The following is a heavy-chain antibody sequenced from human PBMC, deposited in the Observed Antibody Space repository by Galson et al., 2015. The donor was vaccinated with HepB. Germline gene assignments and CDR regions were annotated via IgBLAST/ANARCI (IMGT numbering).Heavy chain of an antibody. CDR1: GYSFTNYW. J-gene: IGHJ4*02. CDR3: MWRGLSGSDYVDY. Sequence: QSGAEVKKPGESLKISCKGSGYSFTNYWIAWVRQMPGKGLEWVGRINPSDSYINYSPSFQGHVSVSADNSISTAYLQWNSLKASDTAIYYCMWRGLSGSDYVDYWGQGTLVTVSS. CDR2: INPSDSYI. D-gene: IGHD1-26*01. V-gene: IGHV5-10-1*01.